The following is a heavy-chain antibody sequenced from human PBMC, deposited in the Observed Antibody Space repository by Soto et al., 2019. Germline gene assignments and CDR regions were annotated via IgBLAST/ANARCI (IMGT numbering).Heavy chain of an antibody. CDR3: ARGRNYYDRRSDAFDI. J-gene: IGHJ3*02. D-gene: IGHD3-22*01. V-gene: IGHV4-30-4*01. Sequence: SETLSLTCTVSGGSISSGDYYWSWIRQPPGKGLEWIGYIYYSGSTYYNPSLKGRVTISVDTSKNQFALKLSSVTAADTAVYYCARGRNYYDRRSDAFDIWGQGTMVTVSS. CDR1: GGSISSGDYY. CDR2: IYYSGST.